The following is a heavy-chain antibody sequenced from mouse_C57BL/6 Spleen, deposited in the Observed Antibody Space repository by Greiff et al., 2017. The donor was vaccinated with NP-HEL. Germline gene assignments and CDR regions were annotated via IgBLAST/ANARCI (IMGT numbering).Heavy chain of an antibody. J-gene: IGHJ4*01. CDR1: GFTFSDYG. CDR2: ISSGSSTI. Sequence: EVQVVESGGGLVKPGGSLKLSCAASGFTFSDYGMHWVRQAPEKGLEWVAYISSGSSTIYYADTVKGRFTISRDNAKNTLFLQMTSLRSEDTAMYYCARRDYGSSYENYAMDYWGQGTSVTVSS. D-gene: IGHD1-1*01. V-gene: IGHV5-17*01. CDR3: ARRDYGSSYENYAMDY.